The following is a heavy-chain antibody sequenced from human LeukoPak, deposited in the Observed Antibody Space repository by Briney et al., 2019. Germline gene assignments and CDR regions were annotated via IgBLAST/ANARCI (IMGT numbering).Heavy chain of an antibody. Sequence: AGGSLRLSCAASGFTFDDYGMSWVRQAPGKGLEWVSGINWNGGSTGYADSVKGRFTISRDNAKNSLYLQMNSLRAEGTALYYCARPLGITGTTPFDYWGQGTLVTVSS. CDR3: ARPLGITGTTPFDY. CDR2: INWNGGST. CDR1: GFTFDDYG. D-gene: IGHD1-7*01. V-gene: IGHV3-20*04. J-gene: IGHJ4*02.